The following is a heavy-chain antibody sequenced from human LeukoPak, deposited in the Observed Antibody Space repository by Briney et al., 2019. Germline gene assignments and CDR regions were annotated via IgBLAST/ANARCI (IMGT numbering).Heavy chain of an antibody. V-gene: IGHV3-30*04. Sequence: GRSLRLSCAASGFTFSSYAMHWVRQAPGKGLEWVAVISYDGSNKYYADSVKGRFTISRDNSKNTLYLQMNSLRAEDTAVYYCARGGYDILTGYYPHDAFDIWGQGTMVTVSS. CDR2: ISYDGSNK. D-gene: IGHD3-9*01. CDR1: GFTFSSYA. J-gene: IGHJ3*02. CDR3: ARGGYDILTGYYPHDAFDI.